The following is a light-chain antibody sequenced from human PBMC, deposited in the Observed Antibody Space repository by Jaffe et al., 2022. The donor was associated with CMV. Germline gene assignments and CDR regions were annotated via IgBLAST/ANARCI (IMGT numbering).Light chain of an antibody. J-gene: IGLJ2*01. CDR2: ENN. CDR1: SSNIGINY. CDR3: GTWDNTLNAVI. Sequence: QSVLTQPPSVSAAPGQKVTISCSGSSSNIGINYVSWYQQLPGTAPKLLIYENNKRPSGIPDRFSGSKSGTSATLSITGLQTGDEADYYCGTWDNTLNAVIFGAGTKLTVL. V-gene: IGLV1-51*02.